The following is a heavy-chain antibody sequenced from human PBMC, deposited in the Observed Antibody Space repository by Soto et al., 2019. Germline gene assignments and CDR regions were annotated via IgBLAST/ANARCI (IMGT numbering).Heavy chain of an antibody. CDR2: IYSGGST. D-gene: IGHD3-22*01. Sequence: GGSLRLSCTASGFTFNRHAMTWVRQAPGKGLEWVSVIYSGGSTYYADSVKGRFTISRDNSENTLYLQMNSLRAEDTAIYYCARATMIGLLSSWGQGTLVTV. V-gene: IGHV3-66*01. CDR3: ARATMIGLLSS. J-gene: IGHJ5*02. CDR1: GFTFNRHA.